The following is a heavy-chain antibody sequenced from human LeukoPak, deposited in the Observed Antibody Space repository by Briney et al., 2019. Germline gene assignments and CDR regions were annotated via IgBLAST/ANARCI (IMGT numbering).Heavy chain of an antibody. CDR3: ARGRLGNYSYGRFYYFDY. CDR1: GVSFSDYY. CDR2: INHSGST. D-gene: IGHD5-18*01. Sequence: SETLSLTCAVYGVSFSDYYWSWIRQPPGKGLEWIGEINHSGSTNYNPSLKSRVTISIDTSKNQFSLKLSSVTAADTAVYYCARGRLGNYSYGRFYYFDYWGQGTLVTVSS. V-gene: IGHV4-34*01. J-gene: IGHJ4*02.